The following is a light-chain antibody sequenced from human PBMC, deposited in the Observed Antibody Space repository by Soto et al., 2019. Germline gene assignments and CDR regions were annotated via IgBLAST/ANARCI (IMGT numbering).Light chain of an antibody. Sequence: EIVLTQSPATLSLSPGERATLSCRASQSVSNYLAWYQQKPGQAPRLLIYDASERATGIPVRFRGSGSGTDFTLTIYSLEPEDFAVYYCQQRSKWLTFGGGTKVEIK. J-gene: IGKJ4*01. CDR1: QSVSNY. V-gene: IGKV3-11*01. CDR2: DAS. CDR3: QQRSKWLT.